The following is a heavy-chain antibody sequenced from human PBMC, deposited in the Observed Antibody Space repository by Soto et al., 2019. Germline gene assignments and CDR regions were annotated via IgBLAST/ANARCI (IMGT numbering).Heavy chain of an antibody. V-gene: IGHV3-33*01. J-gene: IGHJ6*03. CDR3: ARDRYSGSGSYYNGYYYYMDV. CDR1: GFTFSSYG. Sequence: QVQLVESGGGVVQPGRSLRLSCAASGFTFSSYGMHWVRQGPGKGLEWVAVIWYDGSNKYYADSVKGRFTISRDNSKNTLYLQMNILRAEDTAVYYCARDRYSGSGSYYNGYYYYMDVRGKGTTVTASS. CDR2: IWYDGSNK. D-gene: IGHD3-10*01.